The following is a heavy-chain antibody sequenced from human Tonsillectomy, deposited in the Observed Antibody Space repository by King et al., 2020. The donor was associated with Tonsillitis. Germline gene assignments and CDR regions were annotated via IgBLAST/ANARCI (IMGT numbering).Heavy chain of an antibody. CDR2: IIPIFGTA. Sequence: GQLVQSGAEVKKPGSSVKVSCKASGGTFSSYAISWVRQAPGQGLEWMGGIIPIFGTANYAQKFQGRVTITADKSTSPAYMELSSLRSEDTAVYYCARGDFWSGYYMGGRYFDLWGRGTLVTVSS. CDR3: ARGDFWSGYYMGGRYFDL. D-gene: IGHD3-3*01. CDR1: GGTFSSYA. J-gene: IGHJ2*01. V-gene: IGHV1-69*06.